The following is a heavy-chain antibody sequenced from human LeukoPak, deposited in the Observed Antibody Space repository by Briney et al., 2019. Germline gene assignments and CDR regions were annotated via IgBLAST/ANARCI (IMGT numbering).Heavy chain of an antibody. Sequence: SETLSLTCTVSGGSISSSTYYWGWIRQPPGKGLEWIGSISYSGRTYYTPSLKSRVTTSVDTSKNQFSLRLSSMTAADTAVYYCERQSDSSGYIHTWGQGTLVTVSS. CDR3: ERQSDSSGYIHT. CDR1: GGSISSSTYY. D-gene: IGHD3-22*01. J-gene: IGHJ4*02. CDR2: ISYSGRT. V-gene: IGHV4-39*01.